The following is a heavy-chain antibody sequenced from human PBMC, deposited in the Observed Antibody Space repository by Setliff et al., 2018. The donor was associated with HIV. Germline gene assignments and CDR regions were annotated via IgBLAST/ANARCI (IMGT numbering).Heavy chain of an antibody. CDR1: GGSINSTSYY. CDR2: VTHSGRT. V-gene: IGHV4-39*07. D-gene: IGHD6-13*01. CDR3: ARIGSGWSVGWFDP. J-gene: IGHJ5*02. Sequence: LSLTCTVSGGSINSTSYYWGWIRQPPGNGLEWIGEVTHSGRTNYNPSLESRATISIDTSKNQLSLKLRSVTAADTAVYYCARIGSGWSVGWFDPWGQGTLVTVSS.